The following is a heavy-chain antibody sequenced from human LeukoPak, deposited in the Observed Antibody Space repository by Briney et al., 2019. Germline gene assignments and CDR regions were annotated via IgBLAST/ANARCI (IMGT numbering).Heavy chain of an antibody. J-gene: IGHJ4*02. Sequence: SETLSLTCAVYGGSFSDYYWSWIRQPPGKGREWMGEINHSGTTNYSPSLKSRVSISVDTSKNQFSLKLNSVTAADAAMYYCASHYSSGSYRYTGSFDSWGQGMLVNVSS. CDR1: GGSFSDYY. D-gene: IGHD3-16*02. CDR2: INHSGTT. V-gene: IGHV4-34*01. CDR3: ASHYSSGSYRYTGSFDS.